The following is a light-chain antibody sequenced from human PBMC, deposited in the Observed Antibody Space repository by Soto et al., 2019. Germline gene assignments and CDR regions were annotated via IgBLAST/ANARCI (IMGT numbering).Light chain of an antibody. CDR1: QSVGSS. CDR2: ATS. CDR3: QQTDDNVWT. V-gene: IGKV1-39*01. J-gene: IGKJ1*01. Sequence: DIQMTQSPSSLSASVGDTVTIACRASQSVGSSVNWFRQKPGKAPNLPIFATSNLHSGVPSRFSGSGSGTEFTLTISSLQPEDFATYFCQQTDDNVWTFGQGTKVEV.